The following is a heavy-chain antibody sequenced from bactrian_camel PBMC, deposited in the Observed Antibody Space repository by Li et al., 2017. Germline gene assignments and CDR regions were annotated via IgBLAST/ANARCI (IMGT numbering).Heavy chain of an antibody. CDR3: AVKEGVRSHGLSSNRCSITT. J-gene: IGHJ4*01. V-gene: IGHV3S57*01. CDR2: ILTDGRA. CDR1: EATYMQHC. Sequence: HVQLVESGGGSVQAGGSLTISCVASEATYMQHCIGFFRQDPGREREGIAAILTDGRATYADSVRGRFTISHDNTENILYLQMNNLTLADTAMYYCAVKEGVRSHGLSSNRCSITTGARGPRSPSP.